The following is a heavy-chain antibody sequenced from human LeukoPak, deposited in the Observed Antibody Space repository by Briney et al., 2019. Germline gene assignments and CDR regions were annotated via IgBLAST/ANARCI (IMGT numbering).Heavy chain of an antibody. V-gene: IGHV1-18*01. J-gene: IGHJ5*02. D-gene: IGHD3-10*01. Sequence: GASVKVSCKVSGYTLTELSMHWVRQAPGQGLEWMGWISAYNGKTNYAQKLQGRVTMTIDTSTSTAYMELRSLRSDDTAVYYCARDDGSESYRFDLWGQGTLVTVSS. CDR1: GYTLTELS. CDR2: ISAYNGKT. CDR3: ARDDGSESYRFDL.